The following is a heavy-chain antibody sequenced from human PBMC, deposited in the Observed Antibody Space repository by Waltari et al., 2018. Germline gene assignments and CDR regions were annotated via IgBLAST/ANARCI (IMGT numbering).Heavy chain of an antibody. V-gene: IGHV4-34*01. Sequence: QVQLQQWGAGLLKPSETLSLTCAVYGGSFSGYYWCWIRQPPGKGLEWIGEINHSGSTNYNPSLKSRVTISVETSKNQFSLKLSSVTAADTAVYYCARGWIAAAGTYAFDIWGQGTMVTVSS. CDR1: GGSFSGYY. D-gene: IGHD6-13*01. CDR3: ARGWIAAAGTYAFDI. J-gene: IGHJ3*02. CDR2: INHSGST.